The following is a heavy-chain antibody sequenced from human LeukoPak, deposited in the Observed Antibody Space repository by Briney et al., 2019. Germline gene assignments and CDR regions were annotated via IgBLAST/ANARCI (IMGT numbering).Heavy chain of an antibody. CDR1: DRPFSGYY. V-gene: IGHV4-34*01. D-gene: IGHD1-7*01. CDR2: VSQRGSP. J-gene: IGHJ4*02. Sequence: SETLSLTCAVHDRPFSGYYWSWIRQPPGKGLEWIGEVSQRGSPNYNPSLKSRVTISINTSKKQFSVELSSVTAADTAVYYCAALSGYNWNYVSFDYWGQGTLVTVSS. CDR3: AALSGYNWNYVSFDY.